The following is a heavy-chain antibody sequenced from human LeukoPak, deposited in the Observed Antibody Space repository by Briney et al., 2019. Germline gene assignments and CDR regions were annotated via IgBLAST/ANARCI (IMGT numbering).Heavy chain of an antibody. V-gene: IGHV3-21*01. CDR2: ISSTSNYI. CDR1: GFTFSSYT. Sequence: GGSLRLSCEASGFTFSSYTFNWVRQAPGQGLEWLSSISSTSNYIYYADSVKGRLTVSRDNAKNSLYLQMNSLRAEETAVYFCARASYSGYDSARDYYFDYWGQGTLVTVSS. J-gene: IGHJ4*02. CDR3: ARASYSGYDSARDYYFDY. D-gene: IGHD5-12*01.